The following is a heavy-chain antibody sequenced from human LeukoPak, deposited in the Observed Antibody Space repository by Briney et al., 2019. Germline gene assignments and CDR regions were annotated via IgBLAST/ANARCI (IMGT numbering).Heavy chain of an antibody. CDR2: IIPIFGTA. Sequence: ASLKVSCKASRGTFSSYAISWVRQAPGQGLEWMGGIIPIFGTANYAQKFQGRVTITADESTSTAYMELSSLRSEDTAVYYCARGRFLEWSFYYYMDVWGKGTTVTVSS. D-gene: IGHD3-3*01. V-gene: IGHV1-69*13. CDR1: RGTFSSYA. J-gene: IGHJ6*03. CDR3: ARGRFLEWSFYYYMDV.